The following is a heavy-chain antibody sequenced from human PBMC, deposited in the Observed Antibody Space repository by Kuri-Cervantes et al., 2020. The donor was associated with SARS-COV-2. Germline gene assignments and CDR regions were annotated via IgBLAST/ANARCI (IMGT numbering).Heavy chain of an antibody. CDR1: ETTFPNYD. J-gene: IGHJ4*02. V-gene: IGHV1-8*01. CDR2: VKTNSGNT. D-gene: IGHD2-21*01. CDR3: YCAPKEGFDS. Sequence: ASVTVSCKAPETTFPNYDINWVRQATGQGLEWMGMVKTNSGNTLYAQFFQGRVTMTRDTSTSTVYMELSSLTYEDTAIYYCYCAPKEGFDSWGQGTLVTVSS.